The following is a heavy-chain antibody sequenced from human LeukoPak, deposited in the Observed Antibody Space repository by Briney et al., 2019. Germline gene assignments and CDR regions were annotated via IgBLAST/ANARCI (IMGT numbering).Heavy chain of an antibody. CDR2: IYSGGST. V-gene: IGHV3-53*01. CDR3: ARVYSYGTYYYYYMDV. D-gene: IGHD5-18*01. Sequence: PGGSLRLSCAVSGFAVSSNYMTWVRQAPGKGLEWVSVIYSGGSTYYADSVKGRFTISRDNSVNTVYLQMSSLRAEDTAVYYCARVYSYGTYYYYYMDVWGKGTTVTVSS. J-gene: IGHJ6*03. CDR1: GFAVSSNY.